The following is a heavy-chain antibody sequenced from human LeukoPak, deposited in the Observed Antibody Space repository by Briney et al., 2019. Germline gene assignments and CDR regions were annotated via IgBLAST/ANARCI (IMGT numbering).Heavy chain of an antibody. CDR2: IFSSGST. Sequence: SETLSLTCNVSGSSIKKDNFFWNWIRQPRGEGLDWIGYIFSSGSTYYNPSLKSRVTFSVDTSNNHFSLNLRSVTAADTAVYYCARSTYYYDRSAFFFPDYFDYWGQGIQVTVSS. D-gene: IGHD3-22*01. J-gene: IGHJ4*02. CDR3: ARSTYYYDRSAFFFPDYFDY. V-gene: IGHV4-30-4*01. CDR1: GSSIKKDNFF.